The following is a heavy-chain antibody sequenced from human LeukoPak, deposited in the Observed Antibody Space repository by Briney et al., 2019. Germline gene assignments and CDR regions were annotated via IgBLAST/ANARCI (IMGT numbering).Heavy chain of an antibody. CDR3: ARQSDSSGYPDY. D-gene: IGHD3-22*01. CDR1: GYSFTSYW. J-gene: IGHJ4*02. V-gene: IGHV5-51*01. CDR2: IYPGDSDT. Sequence: NSGESLKISCKGSGYSFTSYWIGWVRQMPGKGLEWMGIIYPGDSDTRYSPSFQGQVTISADKSISTAYLQWSSLKASDTATYYCARQSDSSGYPDYWGQGTLVTVSS.